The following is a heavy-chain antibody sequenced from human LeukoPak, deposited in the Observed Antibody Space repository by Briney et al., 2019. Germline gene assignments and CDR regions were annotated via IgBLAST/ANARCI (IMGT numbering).Heavy chain of an antibody. CDR2: IKSKTDGGTT. CDR1: GFTFSNAW. CDR3: TTDTMVRGGVFP. D-gene: IGHD3-10*01. V-gene: IGHV3-15*01. Sequence: GGSLRLSCAASGFTFSNAWMSWVRQAPGKGLEWVGRIKSKTDGGTTDYAAPVKGRFTISRDDSKNTLYLQMNSLKTEDTAVYYCTTDTMVRGGVFPWGQGTLVTVSS. J-gene: IGHJ5*02.